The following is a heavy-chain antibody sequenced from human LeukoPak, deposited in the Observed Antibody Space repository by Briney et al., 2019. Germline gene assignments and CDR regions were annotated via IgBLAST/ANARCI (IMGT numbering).Heavy chain of an antibody. CDR1: GGSFSGYY. J-gene: IGHJ6*03. Sequence: SETLSLTCAVYGGSFSGYYWSWIRQPPGKGLEWIGEINHSGSTNYNPSLKSRVTISVDTSKNQFSLKLSSVTAADTAVYYCARRRITMVRGVISYYMDVWGKGTTVTISS. D-gene: IGHD3-10*01. CDR2: INHSGST. V-gene: IGHV4-34*01. CDR3: ARRRITMVRGVISYYMDV.